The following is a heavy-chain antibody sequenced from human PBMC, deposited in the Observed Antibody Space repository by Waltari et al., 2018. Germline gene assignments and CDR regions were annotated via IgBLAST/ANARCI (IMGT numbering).Heavy chain of an antibody. CDR2: IKQDGSEK. V-gene: IGHV3-7*01. CDR3: ARAVNFWSGYYNDY. Sequence: EVQLVESGGGLVQPGGSLRLSCAASGFTFSSYWMSWVRQAPGKGLEWVANIKQDGSEKYYVDSVKGRFTISRDNAKNSLYLQMNSLRAEDTAVYYCARAVNFWSGYYNDYWGQGTLVTVSS. CDR1: GFTFSSYW. D-gene: IGHD3-3*01. J-gene: IGHJ4*02.